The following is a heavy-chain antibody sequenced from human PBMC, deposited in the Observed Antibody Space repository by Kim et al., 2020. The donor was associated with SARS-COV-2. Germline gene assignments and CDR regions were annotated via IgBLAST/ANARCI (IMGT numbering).Heavy chain of an antibody. Sequence: ASVKVSCKASGYTFTSYDINWVRQATGQGLEWMGWMNPNSGNTGNAQKFQGRVTMTRNTSISTAYMELSSLRSEDTAVYYCARSVSSSWYLNVWFDPWGQGTLVTVYS. D-gene: IGHD6-13*01. J-gene: IGHJ5*02. CDR3: ARSVSSSWYLNVWFDP. CDR1: GYTFTSYD. CDR2: MNPNSGNT. V-gene: IGHV1-8*01.